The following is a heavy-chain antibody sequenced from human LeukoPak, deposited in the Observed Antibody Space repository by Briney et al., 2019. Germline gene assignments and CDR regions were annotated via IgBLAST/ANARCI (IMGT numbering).Heavy chain of an antibody. J-gene: IGHJ4*02. CDR2: IRSKADGGTP. Sequence: PGGSLRLSCAASGFSFSDAWMNWVRQAPGKGLEWVGHIRSKADGGTPDYIAPVKGRFTISRDDSKDTLYLQMNSLRAEDTAVYYCAKLATVTTFDYWGQGTPVTVSS. V-gene: IGHV3-15*07. CDR1: GFSFSDAW. CDR3: AKLATVTTFDY. D-gene: IGHD4-17*01.